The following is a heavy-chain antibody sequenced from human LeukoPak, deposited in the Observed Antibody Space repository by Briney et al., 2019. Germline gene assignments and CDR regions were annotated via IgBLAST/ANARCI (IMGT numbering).Heavy chain of an antibody. CDR3: ARGGSSSPLDY. J-gene: IGHJ4*02. V-gene: IGHV1-46*01. D-gene: IGHD6-6*01. CDR2: INPSGGGT. Sequence: ASVKVSCKASGYTFTSYYMHWVRQAPGQGLEWMGIINPSGGGTSSPQKFQGRVTMTRDTSTSTVYMELSSLRSEDTAVYYCARGGSSSPLDYWGQGTLVTVSS. CDR1: GYTFTSYY.